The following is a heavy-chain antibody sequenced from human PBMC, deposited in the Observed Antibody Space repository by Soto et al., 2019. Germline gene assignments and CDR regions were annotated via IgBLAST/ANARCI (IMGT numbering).Heavy chain of an antibody. Sequence: QVQLVQSGAEVKKPGSSVKVSCKASGGTFSSYTISWVRQAPGQGLEWMGRIIPILGIAHYAQKFQGRVTITADKSTSSAYMDLSSVRSEDTAVYYCARDHGSGYDSEGNWVDPWGQGTLVTVAS. D-gene: IGHD5-12*01. CDR3: ARDHGSGYDSEGNWVDP. J-gene: IGHJ5*02. V-gene: IGHV1-69*08. CDR2: IIPILGIA. CDR1: GGTFSSYT.